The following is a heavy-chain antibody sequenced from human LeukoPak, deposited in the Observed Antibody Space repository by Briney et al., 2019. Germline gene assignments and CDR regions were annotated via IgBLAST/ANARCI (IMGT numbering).Heavy chain of an antibody. Sequence: GGSLRLSCAASGFTFSSYAMSWVRQAPGKGLEWVSAISASGGSTYYADSVKGRFTISRDNSKDTLYLQMNSLRAEDTAVYYCAIMGATDLDYWGQGTLVTVSS. D-gene: IGHD1-26*01. CDR2: ISASGGST. CDR3: AIMGATDLDY. J-gene: IGHJ4*02. CDR1: GFTFSSYA. V-gene: IGHV3-23*01.